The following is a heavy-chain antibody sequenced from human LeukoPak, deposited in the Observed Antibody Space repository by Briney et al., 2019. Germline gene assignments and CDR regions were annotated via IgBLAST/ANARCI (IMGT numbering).Heavy chain of an antibody. D-gene: IGHD3-9*01. CDR1: GFIISRYA. V-gene: IGHV3-23*01. CDR3: ANGVSDILSGYYDWKYYFDY. J-gene: IGHJ4*02. Sequence: GGSLRLSCATPGFIISRYAMRWGRQAPGKVVGWVSAISGRGGSTYYAASLKGRFTISSDNSKNTLYQQTNSLKAEDTAVYYCANGVSDILSGYYDWKYYFDYWGQETRVSV. CDR2: ISGRGGST.